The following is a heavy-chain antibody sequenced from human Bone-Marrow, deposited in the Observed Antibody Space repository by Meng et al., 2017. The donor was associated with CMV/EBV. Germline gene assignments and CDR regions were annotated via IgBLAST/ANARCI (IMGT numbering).Heavy chain of an antibody. CDR3: ARDIQVGLPRENNWSDP. Sequence: SVKVSCKASGYTFNTFDINWVRQATGQGLEWMGRIIPILGIANYAQKFQGRVTITADKSTSTAYMELSSLRSEDTAVYYCARDIQVGLPRENNWSDPWGQATLVTVSS. J-gene: IGHJ5*02. CDR1: GYTFNTFD. D-gene: IGHD2-21*01. CDR2: IIPILGIA. V-gene: IGHV1-69*04.